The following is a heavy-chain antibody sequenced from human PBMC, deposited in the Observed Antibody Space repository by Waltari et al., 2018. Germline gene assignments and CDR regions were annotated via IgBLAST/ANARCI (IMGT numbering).Heavy chain of an antibody. D-gene: IGHD2-21*01. CDR2: VKPNRGAT. CDR1: GYTFINYE. CDR3: ARGRDVFANFDYNWFDP. V-gene: IGHV1-8*02. Sequence: QVQLVQSGAEVLKPGASVKVSCQASGYTFINYEINWVRQAAGQGLEWRGGVKPNRGATAYAQKFQGRITMTWDTAISTAYMELSNLRSDDTAVLYCARGRDVFANFDYNWFDPWGQGTLVTVSS. J-gene: IGHJ5*02.